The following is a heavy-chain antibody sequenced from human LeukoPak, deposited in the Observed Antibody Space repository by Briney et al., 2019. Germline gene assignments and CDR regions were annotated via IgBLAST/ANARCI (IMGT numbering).Heavy chain of an antibody. D-gene: IGHD3-9*01. CDR2: ISGSGGST. CDR1: GFTFSSYA. CDR3: AKTGILTGYYES. J-gene: IGHJ5*02. V-gene: IGHV3-23*01. Sequence: PGGSLRPSCAASGFTFSSYAMSWVRQAPGKGLEWVSAISGSGGSTYYADSVKGRFTISRDNSKNTLYLQMNSLRAEDTAVYYCAKTGILTGYYESWGQGTLVTVSS.